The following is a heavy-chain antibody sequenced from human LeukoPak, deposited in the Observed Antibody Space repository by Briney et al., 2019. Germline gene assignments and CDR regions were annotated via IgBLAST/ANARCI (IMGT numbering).Heavy chain of an antibody. D-gene: IGHD2-2*02. CDR2: IFSGGVT. V-gene: IGHV3-53*05. CDR1: GFTVSSDY. CDR3: AAQVLAAIAASYYYYYMDV. Sequence: GGSLRLSCTASGFTVSSDYMTWVRQAPGRGLEWVSVIFSGGVTFYADSVKGRFTISRDNSKNTLYLQMNSLRAEDTAVYYCAAQVLAAIAASYYYYYMDVWGKGTTVTVSS. J-gene: IGHJ6*03.